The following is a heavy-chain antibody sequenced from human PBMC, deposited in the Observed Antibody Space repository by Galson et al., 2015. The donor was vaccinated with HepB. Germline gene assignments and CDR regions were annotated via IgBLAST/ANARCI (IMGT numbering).Heavy chain of an antibody. Sequence: CAISGDSVSTIDSTWNWIRLSPSRGLEWLGRTYYKSKWDNDFALSVKHRIAVTPDTSKNPFSLQLNSVTPDDTAVYFCARGSLVRDYFDSWGPGTLVTVSS. CDR2: TYYKSKWDN. CDR3: ARGSLVRDYFDS. J-gene: IGHJ4*02. D-gene: IGHD1-26*01. V-gene: IGHV6-1*01. CDR1: GDSVSTIDST.